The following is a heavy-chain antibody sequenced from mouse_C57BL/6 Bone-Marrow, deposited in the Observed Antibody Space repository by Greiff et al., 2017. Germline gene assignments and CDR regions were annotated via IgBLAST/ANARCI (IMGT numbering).Heavy chain of an antibody. J-gene: IGHJ2*01. Sequence: QVQLQQPGAELVRPGSSVKLSCKASGYTFTSYWMHWVKQRPIQGLEWIGNIDPSDSETHYNQKFKDKATLTVDKSSSTAYMQLSSLTSEDSAIYFCARRGNYDDYWGQGTTLTVSS. CDR1: GYTFTSYW. V-gene: IGHV1-52*01. CDR2: IDPSDSET. CDR3: ARRGNYDDY.